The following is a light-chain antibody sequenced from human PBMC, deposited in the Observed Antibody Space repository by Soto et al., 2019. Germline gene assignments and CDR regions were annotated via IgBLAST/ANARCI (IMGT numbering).Light chain of an antibody. CDR1: SSNIGNNT. V-gene: IGLV1-44*01. Sequence: QSVLTQPPSASGTPGQRVTISCSGSSSNIGNNTVNWYQQLPGTAPKHLIFSNNQRPSGVPDRFSGSKSGTSASLAISGLQPEDEADYYCAAWDDSLSWVFGGGTQLTVL. J-gene: IGLJ3*02. CDR2: SNN. CDR3: AAWDDSLSWV.